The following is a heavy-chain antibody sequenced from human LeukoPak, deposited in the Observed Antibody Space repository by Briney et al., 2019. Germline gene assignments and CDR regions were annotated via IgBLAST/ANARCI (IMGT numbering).Heavy chain of an antibody. V-gene: IGHV1-46*01. CDR2: LYASDGTS. CDR1: GYTFSSYY. CDR3: ARAIPAGGAPYFQH. J-gene: IGHJ1*01. Sequence: GASLKVSCKASGYTFSSYYIHWVRQAPGQGLEWMGILYASDGTSRYAQKFQGRVTMTRDTATSTVYMELSSLISEDTAVYYCARAIPAGGAPYFQHWGQGTLVTVSS. D-gene: IGHD6-13*01.